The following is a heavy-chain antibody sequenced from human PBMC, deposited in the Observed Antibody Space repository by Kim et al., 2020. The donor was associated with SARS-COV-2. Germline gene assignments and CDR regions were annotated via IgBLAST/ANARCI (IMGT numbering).Heavy chain of an antibody. Sequence: SETLSLTCTVSGGSISSGGYYWSWIRQHPGKGLEWIGYIYYSGSTYYNPSLKSRVTISEDTSKNQFSLKLSSVTAADTAVYYCARAPITMIVVVGAFDIWGQGTMVTVSS. J-gene: IGHJ3*02. CDR3: ARAPITMIVVVGAFDI. CDR1: GGSISSGGYY. D-gene: IGHD3-22*01. CDR2: IYYSGST. V-gene: IGHV4-31*03.